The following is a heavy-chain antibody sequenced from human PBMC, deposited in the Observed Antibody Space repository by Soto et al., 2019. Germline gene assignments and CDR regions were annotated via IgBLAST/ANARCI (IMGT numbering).Heavy chain of an antibody. D-gene: IGHD5-18*01. CDR1: GDSVSSNSAA. CDR2: TYYRSKWYN. J-gene: IGHJ6*02. Sequence: QTLSLTCSISGDSVSSNSAAWNWIRQSPSRGLEWLGRTYYRSKWYNDYAVSVKSRITINPDTSKNQFSLQLNSVTPEDTAVYYCARDTAPYSYGDYYYYGMDVWAQGTTVTVSS. V-gene: IGHV6-1*01. CDR3: ARDTAPYSYGDYYYYGMDV.